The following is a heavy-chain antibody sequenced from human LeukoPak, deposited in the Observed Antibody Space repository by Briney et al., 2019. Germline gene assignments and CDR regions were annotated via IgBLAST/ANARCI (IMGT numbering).Heavy chain of an antibody. CDR2: IYTSGST. D-gene: IGHD3-10*01. V-gene: IGHV4-4*07. CDR3: ARSPLLWFGESYYYYYGMDV. J-gene: IGHJ6*02. Sequence: PSETLSLTCTVSGGSISSYFWSWIRQPAGKGLEWIGRIYTSGSTNYNPSLKSRVTMSVDTSKNQFSLKLSPVTAADTAVYYCARSPLLWFGESYYYYYGMDVWGQGTTVTVSS. CDR1: GGSISSYF.